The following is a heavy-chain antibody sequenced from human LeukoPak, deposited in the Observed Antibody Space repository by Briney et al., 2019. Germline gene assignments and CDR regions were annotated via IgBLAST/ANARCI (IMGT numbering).Heavy chain of an antibody. V-gene: IGHV1-18*01. D-gene: IGHD2-15*01. J-gene: IGHJ3*02. CDR2: ISAYNGNT. CDR1: GYTFTSYG. CDR3: ASRDCSGGSCYHDAVDI. Sequence: ASVKVSXKASGYTFTSYGISWVRQAPGQGLEWMGWISAYNGNTNYAQKLQGRVTMTTDTSTSTAYMELRSLRSDDTAVYYCASRDCSGGSCYHDAVDIWGQGTMVTVSS.